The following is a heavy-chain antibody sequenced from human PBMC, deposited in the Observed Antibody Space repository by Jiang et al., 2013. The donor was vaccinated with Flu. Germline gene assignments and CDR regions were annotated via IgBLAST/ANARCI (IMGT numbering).Heavy chain of an antibody. V-gene: IGHV1-8*01. CDR1: GYTFTSYD. Sequence: VKVSCKASGYTFTSYDINWVRQATGQGLEWMGWMNPNSGNTGYAQKFQGRVTMTRNTSISTAYMELSSLRSEDTAVYYCAREGGLAVAGTGDYWGQGTLVTVSS. J-gene: IGHJ4*02. CDR3: AREGGLAVAGTGDY. D-gene: IGHD6-19*01. CDR2: MNPNSGNT.